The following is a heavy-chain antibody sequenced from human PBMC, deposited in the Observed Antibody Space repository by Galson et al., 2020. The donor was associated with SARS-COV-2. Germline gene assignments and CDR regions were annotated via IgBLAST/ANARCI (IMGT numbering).Heavy chain of an antibody. CDR1: ADSVSSSSW. V-gene: IGHV4-4*02. CDR3: ARAGSGSGSDLASGSWFAC. D-gene: IGHD3-10*01. J-gene: IGHJ5*01. CDR2: IYHSGST. Sequence: SETLSLTCAVSADSVSSSSWWSWVSQPPGKGLEWIGNIYHSGSTNYNPSLESRATFSVDKSKNQFSLRLSSVTAADTAVYYCARAGSGSGSDLASGSWFACWGQGTRVTVSS.